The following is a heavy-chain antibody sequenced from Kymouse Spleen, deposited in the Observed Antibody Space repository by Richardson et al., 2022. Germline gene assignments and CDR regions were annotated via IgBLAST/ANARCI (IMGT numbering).Heavy chain of an antibody. Sequence: QVQLQQWGAGLLKPSETLSLTCAVYGGSFSGYYWSWIRQPPGKGLEWIGEINHSGSTNYNPSLKSRVTISVDTSKNQFSLKLSSVTAADTAVYYCASSGYCTNGVCYHFDYWGQGTLVTVSS. D-gene: IGHD2-8*01. V-gene: IGHV4-34*01. CDR3: ASSGYCTNGVCYHFDY. J-gene: IGHJ4*02. CDR1: GGSFSGYY. CDR2: INHSGST.